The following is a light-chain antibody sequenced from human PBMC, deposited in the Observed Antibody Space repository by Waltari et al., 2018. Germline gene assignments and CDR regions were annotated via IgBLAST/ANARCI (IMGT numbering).Light chain of an antibody. CDR3: QQYNDVPFT. CDR1: QGIRSY. CDR2: YSS. J-gene: IGKJ3*01. Sequence: DIQMTQSQSSLSASVGDRVSITCRASQGIRSYLNWYQAKPGKAPELLIYYSSHLQSGVPSRFSGSGSGTEFTLIISSLQPEDFGTYYCQQYNDVPFTFGPGTKLDI. V-gene: IGKV1-39*01.